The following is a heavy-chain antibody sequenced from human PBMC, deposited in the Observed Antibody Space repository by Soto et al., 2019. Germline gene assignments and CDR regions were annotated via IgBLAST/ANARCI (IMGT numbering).Heavy chain of an antibody. Sequence: EVQVVESGGGLVQPGGSLRLSCAASGFTFSRYWMNWVRQAPGKGLEWVANIKEDGSEKNYVDSVRGRFTISRDNAKNSLSLQMNSLRAEDTAVYYCLCQPIDPWGQGTLVTVSS. V-gene: IGHV3-7*02. J-gene: IGHJ5*02. CDR3: LCQPIDP. D-gene: IGHD3-10*02. CDR2: IKEDGSEK. CDR1: GFTFSRYW.